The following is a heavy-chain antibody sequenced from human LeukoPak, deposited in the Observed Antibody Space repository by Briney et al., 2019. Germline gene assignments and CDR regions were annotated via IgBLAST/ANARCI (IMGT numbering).Heavy chain of an antibody. J-gene: IGHJ5*02. CDR1: GGSISSSSYY. V-gene: IGHV4-39*07. CDR3: ASSRITIFGVVPDWFDP. D-gene: IGHD3-3*01. Sequence: SETLSLTCTVSGGSISSSSYYWGWIRQPPGKGLEWIGSIYYSGSTYYNPSLKSRFTISVDTSKNQFSLKLSSVTAADTAVYYCASSRITIFGVVPDWFDPWGQGTLVTVS. CDR2: IYYSGST.